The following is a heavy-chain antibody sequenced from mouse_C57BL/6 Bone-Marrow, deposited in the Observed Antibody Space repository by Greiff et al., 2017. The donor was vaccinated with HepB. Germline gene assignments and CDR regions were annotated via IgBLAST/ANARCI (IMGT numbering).Heavy chain of an antibody. CDR3: TTYYSNYVRWCFDV. Sequence: EVQLQQSGAELVRPGASVKLSCTASGFNIKDDYMHWVKQRPEQGLEWIGWIDPENGDTEYASKFQGKATITADTSSNTAYLQLSSLTSEDTAVYYCTTYYSNYVRWCFDVWGTGTTVTVSS. V-gene: IGHV14-4*01. CDR2: IDPENGDT. J-gene: IGHJ1*03. D-gene: IGHD2-5*01. CDR1: GFNIKDDY.